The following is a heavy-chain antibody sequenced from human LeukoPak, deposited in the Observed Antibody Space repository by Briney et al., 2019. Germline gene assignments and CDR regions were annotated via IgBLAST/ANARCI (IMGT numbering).Heavy chain of an antibody. D-gene: IGHD6-13*01. CDR3: AKGAGYSSSWYWFDY. V-gene: IGHV3-30*18. CDR2: ISYDGGNK. CDR1: GFTFSSYG. J-gene: IGHJ4*02. Sequence: GGSLRLSCAASGFTFSSYGMHWVRQAPGKGLEWVAVISYDGGNKYYADSVKGRFTISRDNSKNTLYLQMNSLRAEDTAVYYCAKGAGYSSSWYWFDYWGQGTLVTVSS.